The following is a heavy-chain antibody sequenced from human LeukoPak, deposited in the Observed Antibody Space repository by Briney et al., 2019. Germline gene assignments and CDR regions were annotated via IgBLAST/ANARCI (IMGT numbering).Heavy chain of an antibody. CDR2: ISSNGGST. D-gene: IGHD3-10*01. CDR1: GFTFSSYA. J-gene: IGHJ3*02. CDR3: ARFGSLDAFDI. Sequence: PGGSLRLSCAASGFTFSSYAMHWVRQAPGKGLEYVSAISSNGGSTYYANSVKGRFTISRDNSKNTLYLQMGSLRAEDMAVYYCARFGSLDAFDIWGQGTMVTVSS. V-gene: IGHV3-64*01.